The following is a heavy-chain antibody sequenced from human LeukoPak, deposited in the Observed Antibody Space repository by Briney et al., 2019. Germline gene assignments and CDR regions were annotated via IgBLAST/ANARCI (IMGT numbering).Heavy chain of an antibody. CDR3: ARMGAGYYNPFDY. D-gene: IGHD3-9*01. Sequence: SETLSLTCSVSGGSISSYYWSWIRQPPGKGLEWIGYIYYSGSTNYNPSLKSRVTKSVDTSKNQFSLKLSSVTAADTAVYYCARMGAGYYNPFDYWGQGTLVTVSS. CDR1: GGSISSYY. CDR2: IYYSGST. V-gene: IGHV4-59*01. J-gene: IGHJ4*02.